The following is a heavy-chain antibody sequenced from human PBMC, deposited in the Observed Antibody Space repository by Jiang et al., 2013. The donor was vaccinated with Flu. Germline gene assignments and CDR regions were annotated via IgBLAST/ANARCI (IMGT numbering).Heavy chain of an antibody. V-gene: IGHV3-33*05. CDR2: ISYDGSNK. CDR3: ARPPRSWSSDEGDLLALLLGEYFDL. J-gene: IGHJ2*01. Sequence: FSSYGMHWVRQAPGKGLEWVAVISYDGSNKYYADSVKGRFTISRDNSKNTLYLQMNSLRAEDTAVYYCARPPRSWSSDEGDLLALLLGEYFDLWGRGTLVTVSS. D-gene: IGHD6-13*01. CDR1: FSSYG.